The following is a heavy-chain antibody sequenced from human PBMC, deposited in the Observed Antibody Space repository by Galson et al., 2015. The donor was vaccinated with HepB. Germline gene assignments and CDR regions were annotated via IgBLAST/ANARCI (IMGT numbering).Heavy chain of an antibody. CDR3: AKARYSYGEYYYYGMDV. J-gene: IGHJ6*02. CDR1: GFTFSSYS. Sequence: SCAASGFTFSSYSMNWVRQAPGKGLEWVSSISSSSSYIYYADSVKGRFTISRDNSKNTLYLQMNSLRAEDTAVYYCAKARYSYGEYYYYGMDVWGQGTTVTVSS. D-gene: IGHD5-18*01. V-gene: IGHV3-21*01. CDR2: ISSSSSYI.